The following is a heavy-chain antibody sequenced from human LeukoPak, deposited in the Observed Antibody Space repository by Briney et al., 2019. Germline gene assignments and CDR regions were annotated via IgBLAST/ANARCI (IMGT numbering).Heavy chain of an antibody. D-gene: IGHD1-26*01. J-gene: IGHJ5*02. V-gene: IGHV3-7*01. Sequence: GGSLRLSCAASGFTFSDYWMAWVRQAPGKGLEWVANIWPDGSDKYHVDSVRGRFTISRDNAQNSLNLQMNSLRAEDSGAYCGRWGVNAGLDRWGQGTLVIVSS. CDR1: GFTFSDYW. CDR2: IWPDGSDK. CDR3: RWGVNAGLDR.